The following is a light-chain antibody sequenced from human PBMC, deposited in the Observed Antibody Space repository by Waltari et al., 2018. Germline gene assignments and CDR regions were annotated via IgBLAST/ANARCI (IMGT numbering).Light chain of an antibody. CDR3: SSYTSSRTLV. CDR1: SSDVGGYKF. CDR2: DVS. V-gene: IGLV2-14*03. Sequence: QSALTQPASVSGSPGQSITISCTGTSSDVGGYKFVSWYQQHPGKVPKLVISDVSKRPSGVSNRFSASKSDNTASLTISGLQAEDEADYYCSSYTSSRTLVFGGGTKLTVL. J-gene: IGLJ2*01.